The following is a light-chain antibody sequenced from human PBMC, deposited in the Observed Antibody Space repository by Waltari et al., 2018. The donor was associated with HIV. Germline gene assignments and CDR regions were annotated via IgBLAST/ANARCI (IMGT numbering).Light chain of an antibody. V-gene: IGKV3-20*01. J-gene: IGKJ5*01. CDR2: GAS. Sequence: DIVLTQSPGTLSLSPGERATLSCGASQSIRSAYLVWYQQKPGQAPRLLIYGASSRATGIPDRFSGSGSGTDFSLTISRLEPEDFAVYYCQQYGGSPPITFGQGTRLEIK. CDR3: QQYGGSPPIT. CDR1: QSIRSAY.